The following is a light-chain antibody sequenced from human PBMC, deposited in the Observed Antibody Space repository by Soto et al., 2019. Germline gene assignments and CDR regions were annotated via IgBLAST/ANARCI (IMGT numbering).Light chain of an antibody. V-gene: IGKV1-5*01. CDR1: QSISSW. Sequence: IQMTQSPSTLSSSVLDRVTITCRASQSISSWLAWYQQKPGKAPKLLIYDASSLESGVPSRFSGSGSGTEFTLTISSLQPDDFATYYCQQYNSYLYTFGQGTKVDIK. J-gene: IGKJ2*01. CDR2: DAS. CDR3: QQYNSYLYT.